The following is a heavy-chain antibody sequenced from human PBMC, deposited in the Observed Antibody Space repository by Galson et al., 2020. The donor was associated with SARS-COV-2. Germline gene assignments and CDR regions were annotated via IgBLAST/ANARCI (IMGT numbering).Heavy chain of an antibody. CDR3: AIETDDHTSSWYYN. V-gene: IGHV3-30*04. D-gene: IGHD3-22*01. CDR2: ISYDGTTR. CDR1: GLTFSSSA. J-gene: IGHJ4*02. Sequence: GGSLRLSCEASGLTFSSSAMHWVRQAPGKGLEWVAIISYDGTTRYKSDSVKGRFTISRDISKNTLYLQMNRLRPEDTGVYYCAIETDDHTSSWYYNCGQGTLVTVSP.